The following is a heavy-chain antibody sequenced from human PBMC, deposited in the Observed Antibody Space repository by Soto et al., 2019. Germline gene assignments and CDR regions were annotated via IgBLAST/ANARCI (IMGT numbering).Heavy chain of an antibody. J-gene: IGHJ4*02. CDR2: ISAYNGNT. CDR1: GYTFTSYG. D-gene: IGHD2-2*01. V-gene: IGHV1-18*01. Sequence: ASVKVSCKASGYTFTSYGISWVRQAPGQGLEWMGWISAYNGNTNYAQKLQGRVTMTTDTSTSTAYMELRSLRSDDTAVYYCARDGVNIVVVPAANFDYWGQGTLVTVSS. CDR3: ARDGVNIVVVPAANFDY.